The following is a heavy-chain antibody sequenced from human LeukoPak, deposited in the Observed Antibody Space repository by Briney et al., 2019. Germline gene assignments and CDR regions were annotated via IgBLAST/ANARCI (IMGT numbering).Heavy chain of an antibody. CDR2: IKQDGSDK. V-gene: IGHV3-7*01. Sequence: PGGSVRLSCAASGFPFNRYWMSWVRQAPGKGREWVANIKQDGSDKYYVDSVKGRFTISRDNAKNSLYLQVNSLRADDTAVYSCARLTGTTGFDYLGQGTLVTVSS. J-gene: IGHJ4*02. D-gene: IGHD1-1*01. CDR3: ARLTGTTGFDY. CDR1: GFPFNRYW.